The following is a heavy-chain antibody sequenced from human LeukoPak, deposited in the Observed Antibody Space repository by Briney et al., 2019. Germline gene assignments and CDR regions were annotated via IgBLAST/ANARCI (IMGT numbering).Heavy chain of an antibody. V-gene: IGHV4-59*01. CDR2: IYYSGST. J-gene: IGHJ5*02. CDR3: ARGGYSGYDRDWFDP. CDR1: GGSISSYY. D-gene: IGHD5-12*01. Sequence: SETLSLTCTVSGGSISSYYWSWIRQPPGKGLEWIGYIYYSGSTNYNPSLKSRVTISVDTSKNQFSLKPSSVTAADTAVYYCARGGYSGYDRDWFDPWGQGTLVTVSS.